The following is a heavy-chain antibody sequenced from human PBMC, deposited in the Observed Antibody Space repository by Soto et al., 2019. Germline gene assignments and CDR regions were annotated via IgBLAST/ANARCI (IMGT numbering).Heavy chain of an antibody. V-gene: IGHV4-59*01. CDR1: GGSISSYY. D-gene: IGHD1-1*01. CDR2: IYYSGST. J-gene: IGHJ4*02. Sequence: SETLSLTCTVSGGSISSYYWSWIRQPPGKGLEWIGYIYYSGSTNYNPSLKSRVTISVDTSKNQFSLKLSSVTAADTTVYYCASGGPSLEYNPMDFDYWGQGTLVTVSS. CDR3: ASGGPSLEYNPMDFDY.